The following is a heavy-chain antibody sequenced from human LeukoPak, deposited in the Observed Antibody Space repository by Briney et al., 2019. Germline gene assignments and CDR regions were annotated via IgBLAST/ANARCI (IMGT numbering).Heavy chain of an antibody. D-gene: IGHD2-21*01. CDR3: ARQGPYCGGDCSNYFDF. J-gene: IGHJ4*02. CDR2: IYHSGST. V-gene: IGHV4-38-2*02. CDR1: GGSISSGFY. Sequence: PSETLSLTCTVSGGSISSGFYWDWIRQPPGKGLEWIGTIYHSGSTYYNPSLKSRVTISVDTSKNQFSLNLNSVTAADTAVYYCARQGPYCGGDCSNYFDFWGQGTLVTVSS.